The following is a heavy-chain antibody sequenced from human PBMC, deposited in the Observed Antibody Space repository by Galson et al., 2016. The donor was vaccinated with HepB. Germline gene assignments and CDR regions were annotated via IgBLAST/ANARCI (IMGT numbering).Heavy chain of an antibody. CDR3: AREGRPSTSRYCISTRCYGDWFDP. CDR1: GFTFNSYL. Sequence: SLRLSCAASGFTFNSYLMHWVRQAPGKGPEWVAVISYDGRDKHYADSVKGRFTISRDSSKNTLYLQLNSLRPEDTAVYYCAREGRPSTSRYCISTRCYGDWFDPWGQGTPVTVSS. J-gene: IGHJ5*02. CDR2: ISYDGRDK. D-gene: IGHD2-2*01. V-gene: IGHV3-30*04.